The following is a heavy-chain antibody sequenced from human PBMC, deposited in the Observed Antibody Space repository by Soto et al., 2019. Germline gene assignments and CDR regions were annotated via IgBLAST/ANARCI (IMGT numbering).Heavy chain of an antibody. D-gene: IGHD1-26*01. Sequence: GGSLRLSCSASGFTFSSYAMHWVRQAPGKGLEYVSAISSNGGSTYYADSVKGRFTISRDNSKNTLYLQMSSLRAEDTAVYYCVKRRGSSLFDYWGQGTLVTVSS. CDR1: GFTFSSYA. CDR2: ISSNGGST. J-gene: IGHJ4*02. CDR3: VKRRGSSLFDY. V-gene: IGHV3-64D*06.